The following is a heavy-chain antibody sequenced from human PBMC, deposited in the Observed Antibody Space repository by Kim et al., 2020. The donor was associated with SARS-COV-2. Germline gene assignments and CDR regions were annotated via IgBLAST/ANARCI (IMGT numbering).Heavy chain of an antibody. CDR3: ARDSRPEAQD. Sequence: SEREYADYGKGRFELSRDNAKNSLYLKMNSLRAEDTAVYYCARDSRPEAQDWGPGTLVTVSS. V-gene: IGHV3-11*05. CDR2: SER. J-gene: IGHJ4*02.